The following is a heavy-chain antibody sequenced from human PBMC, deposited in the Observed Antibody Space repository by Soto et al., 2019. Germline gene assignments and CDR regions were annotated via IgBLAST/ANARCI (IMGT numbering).Heavy chain of an antibody. D-gene: IGHD1-26*01. Sequence: QVQLQESGPGLVKPSETLSLTCTVSGGSISSYYWSWIRQPPGKGLEWIGYIYYSGSTHYNPSIKSRVTISVDTSKNQFSLKLSSVTAADTALYYCARRYSGTEDDNWFDPWGQGTLVTVSS. CDR1: GGSISSYY. V-gene: IGHV4-59*08. CDR3: ARRYSGTEDDNWFDP. J-gene: IGHJ5*02. CDR2: IYYSGST.